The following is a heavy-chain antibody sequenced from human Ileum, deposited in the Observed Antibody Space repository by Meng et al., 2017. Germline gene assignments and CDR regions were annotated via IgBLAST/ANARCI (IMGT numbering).Heavy chain of an antibody. Sequence: QLQSCVTGRGTPSDPLCPPSTFSGGPIRRDIYRCVWIRQSPGKGLEWIGCSYYSGTTNYNASLKRRVTMSVDTSKNQFSLKLTSGTAADTAVYYWARTVVGVTGMDYWGQGTLVTVSS. CDR3: ARTVVGVTGMDY. CDR2: SYYSGTT. J-gene: IGHJ4*02. CDR1: GGPIRRDIYR. D-gene: IGHD3-3*01. V-gene: IGHV4-39*07.